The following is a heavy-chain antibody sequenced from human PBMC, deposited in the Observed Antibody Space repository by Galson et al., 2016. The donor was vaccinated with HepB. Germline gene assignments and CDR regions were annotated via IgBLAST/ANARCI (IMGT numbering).Heavy chain of an antibody. CDR1: GESVINDRYY. CDR2: IDYSGST. CDR3: ARGRRTICNGSICYKDSYYYAMDV. D-gene: IGHD2-15*01. V-gene: IGHV4-61*01. Sequence: SETLSLTCIVSGESVINDRYYWTWIRQPPGKGLEWIGCIDYSGSTNYSPSLKSRVTISLDASENQVSLRLSSVTAADTAIYYCARGRRTICNGSICYKDSYYYAMDVCGQGTTVAVSS. J-gene: IGHJ6*02.